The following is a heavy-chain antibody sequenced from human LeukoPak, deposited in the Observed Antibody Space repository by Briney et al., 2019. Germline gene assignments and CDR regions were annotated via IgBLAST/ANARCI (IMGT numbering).Heavy chain of an antibody. CDR2: ISSNGGST. CDR3: ARALYYYYYMDV. CDR1: GFTFSSYA. J-gene: IGHJ6*03. V-gene: IGHV3-64*01. Sequence: PGGSLRLSCAASGFTFSSYAMHWVRQAPGKGLEYVSAISSNGGSTYYANSVKGRFTISRDNSKNTLYLQMGSLRVEDMAVYYCARALYYYYYMDVWGKGTTVTVSS.